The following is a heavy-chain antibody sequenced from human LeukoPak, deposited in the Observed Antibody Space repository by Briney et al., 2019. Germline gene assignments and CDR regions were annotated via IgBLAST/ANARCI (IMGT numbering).Heavy chain of an antibody. CDR3: ARYGSGSYYTADY. CDR1: GGSISSYY. V-gene: IGHV4-59*08. J-gene: IGHJ4*02. Sequence: PSETLSLTCTVSGGSISSYYWSWLRQPPGKGLEWIGYIYYSGSTYYNPSLKSRVTISVDTSKNQFSLKLSSVTAADTAVYYCARYGSGSYYTADYWGQGTLVTVSS. D-gene: IGHD3-10*01. CDR2: IYYSGST.